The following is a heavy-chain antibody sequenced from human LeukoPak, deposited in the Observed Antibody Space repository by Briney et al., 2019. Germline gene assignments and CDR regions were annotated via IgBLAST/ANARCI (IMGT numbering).Heavy chain of an antibody. D-gene: IGHD5-18*01. J-gene: IGHJ4*02. CDR2: IHHSGSA. CDR3: ARDRAVDAGGIDF. V-gene: IGHV4-30-4*01. CDR1: ADSISSGDFY. Sequence: SETLSLTCTVSADSISSGDFYWSWVRQPPGKGLEWIVYIHHSGSAFYSRSLKRRVTISVDSSKNQFSLRLTSVTAADTAVYFCARDRAVDAGGIDFWGQGTLVTVSP.